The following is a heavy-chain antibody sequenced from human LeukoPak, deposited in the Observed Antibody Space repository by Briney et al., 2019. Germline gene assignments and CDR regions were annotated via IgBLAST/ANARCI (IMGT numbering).Heavy chain of an antibody. CDR2: INHSGST. CDR1: GFTLSSYW. J-gene: IGHJ4*02. Sequence: AGGSLRLSCAASGFTLSSYWMSWIRQPPGKGLEWIGEINHSGSTNYNPSLKSRVTISVDTSKNQFSLKLSSVTAADTAVYYCARHSGVSGGYYDKDFDYWGQGTLVTVSS. CDR3: ARHSGVSGGYYDKDFDY. V-gene: IGHV4-34*01. D-gene: IGHD3-22*01.